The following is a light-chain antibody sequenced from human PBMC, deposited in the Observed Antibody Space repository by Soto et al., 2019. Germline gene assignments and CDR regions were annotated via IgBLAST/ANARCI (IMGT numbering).Light chain of an antibody. Sequence: DIQMTQSPSSLSASVGDRVTLTCRASQCISKYLNWYQLKSGKGPKLLIYGTSTLQSGVPSRFSGSGSGTDFTLTMSNLQPEDFAVYYCQQGYSPLLTFGGGTRVEIK. V-gene: IGKV1-39*01. CDR2: GTS. CDR1: QCISKY. J-gene: IGKJ4*01. CDR3: QQGYSPLLT.